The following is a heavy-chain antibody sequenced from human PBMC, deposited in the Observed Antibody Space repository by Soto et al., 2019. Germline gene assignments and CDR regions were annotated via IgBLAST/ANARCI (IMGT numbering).Heavy chain of an antibody. J-gene: IGHJ6*03. CDR2: IKSKTDGGTT. CDR1: GFTFSNAW. CDR3: TTSEHPPRPEYNWNYAYYYYYYYMDV. D-gene: IGHD1-7*01. Sequence: EVQLVESGGGLVKPGGSLRLSCAASGFTFSNAWMSWVRQAPGKGLEWVGRIKSKTDGGTTDYAAPVKGRFTISRDHSKNTLYLQMNSLKTEYTAVYYCTTSEHPPRPEYNWNYAYYYYYYYMDVWGKGTTVTVSS. V-gene: IGHV3-15*01.